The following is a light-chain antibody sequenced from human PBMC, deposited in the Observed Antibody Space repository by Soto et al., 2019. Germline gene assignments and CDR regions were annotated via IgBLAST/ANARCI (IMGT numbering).Light chain of an antibody. V-gene: IGLV2-8*01. CDR3: TSYGGSNNLV. Sequence: QSALTQPPSASGSPGQSVAISCTGTSSDVGGYNYVSWYQQHPGKAPKLMISEVSKRPSGVPDRFSGSKSGNTASLTVPGLQAEDEADYYCTSYGGSNNLVFGGGTKLTVL. CDR2: EVS. CDR1: SSDVGGYNY. J-gene: IGLJ2*01.